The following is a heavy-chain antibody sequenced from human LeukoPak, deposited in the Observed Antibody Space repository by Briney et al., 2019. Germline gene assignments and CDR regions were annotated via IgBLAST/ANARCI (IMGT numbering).Heavy chain of an antibody. D-gene: IGHD5-12*01. Sequence: SETLSLTCAVSGGSISSGGYSWSWIRQPPGKGLEWIGYIYHSGSTYYNPSLKSRVSISVDKSTNQSSLKLSSVTAADTAVYYCARGATTEPDAFDIWGQGTMVTVSS. CDR3: ARGATTEPDAFDI. J-gene: IGHJ3*02. CDR2: IYHSGST. V-gene: IGHV4-30-2*01. CDR1: GGSISSGGYS.